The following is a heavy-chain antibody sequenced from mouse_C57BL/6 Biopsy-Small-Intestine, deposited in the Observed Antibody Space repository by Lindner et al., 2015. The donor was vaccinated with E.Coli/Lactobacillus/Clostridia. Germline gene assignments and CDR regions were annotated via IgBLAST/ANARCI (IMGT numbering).Heavy chain of an antibody. CDR2: IWGDGRT. D-gene: IGHD4-1*01. J-gene: IGHJ3*01. CDR3: ANWDETY. CDR1: GFSLTSYG. V-gene: IGHV2-3*01. Sequence: VQLQESGPGLVRPHRACPSHALSRGFSLTSYGVSWVRQPPGKGLEWLGVIWGDGRTNYHSALISRLSITKDNSKSQVFLKLNSLQTDDTATYYCANWDETYWGQGTLVTVSA.